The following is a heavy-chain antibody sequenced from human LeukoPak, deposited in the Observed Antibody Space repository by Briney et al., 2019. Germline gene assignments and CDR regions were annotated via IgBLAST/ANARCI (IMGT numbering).Heavy chain of an antibody. CDR3: ARVSLIAVAGFLYYYYGMDV. CDR2: ISAYNGNT. Sequence: GASVKVSCKASGYTFTSYGISWVRQAPGQGLEWMGWISAYNGNTNYAQKLQGRVTMTTDTSTSTAYMELRNLRSDDTAVYYCARVSLIAVAGFLYYYYGMDVWGQGTTVTVSS. D-gene: IGHD6-19*01. J-gene: IGHJ6*02. V-gene: IGHV1-18*01. CDR1: GYTFTSYG.